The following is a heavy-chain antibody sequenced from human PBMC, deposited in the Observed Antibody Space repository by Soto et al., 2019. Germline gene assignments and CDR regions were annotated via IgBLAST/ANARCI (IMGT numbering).Heavy chain of an antibody. CDR2: ISGSGGST. CDR1: GFTFSSYA. J-gene: IGHJ4*02. CDR3: AKGQPPTYYDFWSGYSGLDYFDY. V-gene: IGHV3-23*01. D-gene: IGHD3-3*01. Sequence: LRLSCAASGFTFSSYAMSWVRQAPGKGLEWVSAISGSGGSTYYADSVKGRFTISRDNSKNTLYLQMNSLRAEDTAVYYCAKGQPPTYYDFWSGYSGLDYFDYWGQGTLVTVSS.